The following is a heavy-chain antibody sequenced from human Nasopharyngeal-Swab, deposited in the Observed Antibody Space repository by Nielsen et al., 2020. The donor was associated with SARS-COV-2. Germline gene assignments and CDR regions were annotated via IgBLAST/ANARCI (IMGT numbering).Heavy chain of an antibody. CDR2: INPSGGST. CDR3: AREDWKGFWDGVVISDAFDI. Sequence: ASVKVSCKASGYTFTSYYMHWVRQAPGQGLEWMGIINPSGGSTSYAQKFQGRVTMTRDTSTSTVYMELSSLRSEDTAVYYCAREDWKGFWDGVVISDAFDIWGQGTMVTVSS. V-gene: IGHV1-46*01. J-gene: IGHJ3*02. CDR1: GYTFTSYY. D-gene: IGHD3-3*01.